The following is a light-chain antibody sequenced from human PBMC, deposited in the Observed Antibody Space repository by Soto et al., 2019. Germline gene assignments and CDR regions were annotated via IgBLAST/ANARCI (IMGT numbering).Light chain of an antibody. Sequence: EIVLTQSPATLSLSPGERATLSCRGSQSVTSYVAWYQQKPGQAPRLLIYDASNRATGIPARFSGSGSGTDFTLSISSLEPEDFAVYYCQQRSNWQVTFGGGTKVEIK. CDR2: DAS. V-gene: IGKV3-11*01. CDR3: QQRSNWQVT. J-gene: IGKJ4*01. CDR1: QSVTSY.